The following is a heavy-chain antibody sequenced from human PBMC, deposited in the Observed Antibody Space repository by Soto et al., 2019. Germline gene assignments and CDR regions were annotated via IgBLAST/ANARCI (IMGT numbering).Heavy chain of an antibody. V-gene: IGHV4-31*02. J-gene: IGHJ4*02. D-gene: IGHD6-19*01. CDR2: IYYSGST. Sequence: SETLARPWSVSRGSIRSAGYYWTWIFQHPGKVLEWIGYIYYSGSTYYNPSLKSRVTISVDTSKNQFSLKLSSVTAADTAVYYCASSDIRAARGYSSGWPDYCGQGPLVTLSS. CDR3: ASSDIRAARGYSSGWPDY. CDR1: RGSIRSAGYY.